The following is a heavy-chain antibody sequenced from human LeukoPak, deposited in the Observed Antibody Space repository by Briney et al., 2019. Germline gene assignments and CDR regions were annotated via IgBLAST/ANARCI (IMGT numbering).Heavy chain of an antibody. CDR1: GYTFTSYG. D-gene: IGHD6-19*01. CDR3: ARNENLGQWLVAFAFDI. J-gene: IGHJ3*02. V-gene: IGHV1-18*01. CDR2: ISAYNGNT. Sequence: GASVKVSCKASGYTFTSYGISWVRQAPGQGLEWMGWISAYNGNTNYAQKFQGRVTITADESTSTAYMELSSLRSEDTAVYYCARNENLGQWLVAFAFDIWGQGTMVTVSS.